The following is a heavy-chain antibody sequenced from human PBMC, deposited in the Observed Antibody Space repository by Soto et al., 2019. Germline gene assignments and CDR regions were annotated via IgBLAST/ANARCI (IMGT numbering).Heavy chain of an antibody. CDR2: ISAHNGNT. CDR3: ARVLPPFDP. V-gene: IGHV1-18*01. Sequence: QVQLVQSGAEVKKPGASVKVSCKASGYTFTSYGISWVRQAPGQGLEWMGWISAHNGNTNYAQKPQGRVTMTTATPTSTAYMELRSLKSDATAVYYCARVLPPFDPWGQGTLVTVSS. CDR1: GYTFTSYG. J-gene: IGHJ5*02.